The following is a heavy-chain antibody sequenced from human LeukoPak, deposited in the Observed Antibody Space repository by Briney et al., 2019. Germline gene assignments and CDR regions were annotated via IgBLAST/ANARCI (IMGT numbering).Heavy chain of an antibody. CDR3: GRVRTGNTGSPEYFED. CDR1: GXSISSYY. Sequence: PSETLSLTCSVSGXSISSYYWSWIRQPPGKGLEWIGYLFYSGNTNSNPSLKSRVTILADTSKNQFSLRLNSVTAADTAVYFCGRVRTGNTGSPEYFEDWGQGTLVTVSS. V-gene: IGHV4-59*01. CDR2: LFYSGNT. D-gene: IGHD5-12*01. J-gene: IGHJ1*01.